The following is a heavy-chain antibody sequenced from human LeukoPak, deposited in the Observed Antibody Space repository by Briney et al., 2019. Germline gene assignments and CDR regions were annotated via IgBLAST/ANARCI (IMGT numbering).Heavy chain of an antibody. J-gene: IGHJ4*02. CDR2: ISSGSTYI. Sequence: GGSLRLSCAASGFSFSTYYVNWVRQAPGKGLEWVACISSGSTYIFHADSVRGRFAVSRDNAKNSLYLQMNSLRADDTAVYYCVRENHGSFDYWGRGSLVTVSP. CDR1: GFSFSTYY. D-gene: IGHD1-14*01. CDR3: VRENHGSFDY. V-gene: IGHV3-21*01.